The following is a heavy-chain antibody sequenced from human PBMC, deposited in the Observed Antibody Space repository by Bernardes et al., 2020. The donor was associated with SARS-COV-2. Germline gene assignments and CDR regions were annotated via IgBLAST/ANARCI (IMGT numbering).Heavy chain of an antibody. V-gene: IGHV3-7*01. CDR2: IKQDGSEK. CDR1: GFTFSSYW. J-gene: IGHJ4*02. Sequence: GGSLLLSCAASGFTFSSYWMSWVRQAPGKGLEWVANIKQDGSEKYYVDSVKGRFTISRDNAKNSLYLQMNSLRAEDTAVYYCARNEAWYYYDSSGYEGSSFDYWGKGTLVTGSS. D-gene: IGHD3-22*01. CDR3: ARNEAWYYYDSSGYEGSSFDY.